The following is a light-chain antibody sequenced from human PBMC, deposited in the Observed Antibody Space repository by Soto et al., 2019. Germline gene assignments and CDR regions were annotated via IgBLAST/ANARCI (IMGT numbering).Light chain of an antibody. CDR1: SSDVGGYKY. Sequence: QSALTQPPSASGSPGQSVTISCTGTSSDVGGYKYVSWYQQHPGKAPKLMIFKVNKRPSGVPDRFSGSKSGNTASLTVSGPQAEDEADYYCSSYAGINNLGVFGTGTKLTVL. J-gene: IGLJ1*01. CDR2: KVN. V-gene: IGLV2-8*01. CDR3: SSYAGINNLGV.